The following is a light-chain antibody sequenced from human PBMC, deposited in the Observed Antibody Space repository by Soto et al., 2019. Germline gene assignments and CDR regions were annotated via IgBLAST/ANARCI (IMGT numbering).Light chain of an antibody. V-gene: IGLV1-44*01. J-gene: IGLJ7*01. Sequence: QSAVTQPPSVSGTPGQGVIISCSNVGRHEVSWYQQVPGMAPKLLIHTTSQRPSGVPDRFSASKSGTSASLAIRGLQSDDQADSFCSSWDDSLSGVVFGRGTQLTVL. CDR3: SSWDDSLSGVV. CDR2: TTS. CDR1: NVGRHE.